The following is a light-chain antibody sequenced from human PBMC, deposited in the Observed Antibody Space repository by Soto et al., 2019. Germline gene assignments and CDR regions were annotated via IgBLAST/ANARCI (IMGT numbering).Light chain of an antibody. CDR3: QQLNSYLLT. Sequence: DIQMTQSPSTLSASLGDRVTITCRASQSIRSWLAWYQQKQGKPPKILIYDASNLESGVPSRFSGGGSGTEFTLTISRLQPEDFATYYCQQLNSYLLTFGGGTKVDIK. J-gene: IGKJ4*01. V-gene: IGKV1-5*01. CDR1: QSIRSW. CDR2: DAS.